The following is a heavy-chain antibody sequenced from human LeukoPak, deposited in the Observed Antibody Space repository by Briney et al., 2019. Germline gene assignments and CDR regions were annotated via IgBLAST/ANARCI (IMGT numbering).Heavy chain of an antibody. Sequence: GASVKVSCKASGYTFTGYYMHWVRQAPGQGLEWMGWINTNTGNPTYAQGFTGRFVFSLDTSVSTAYLQISSLKAEDTAVYYCARQKDCGGDCYSAIFDYWGQGTLVTVSS. V-gene: IGHV7-4-1*02. CDR1: GYTFTGYY. J-gene: IGHJ4*02. CDR3: ARQKDCGGDCYSAIFDY. D-gene: IGHD2-21*02. CDR2: INTNTGNP.